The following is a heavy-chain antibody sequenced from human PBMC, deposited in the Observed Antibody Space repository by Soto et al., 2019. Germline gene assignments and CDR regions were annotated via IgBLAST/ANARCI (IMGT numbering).Heavy chain of an antibody. CDR2: IWYDGSNK. CDR3: AREVVVVPAAMRGRAAFGFDP. CDR1: GFTFSSYG. D-gene: IGHD2-2*01. Sequence: QVQLVESGGGVVQPGRSLRLSWAASGFTFSSYGMHWVRQAPGKGLEWVAVIWYDGSNKYYADSVKGRFTISRDNSKNTLYLQMNSLRAEDTAVYYCAREVVVVPAAMRGRAAFGFDPWGQGTLVTVSS. J-gene: IGHJ5*02. V-gene: IGHV3-33*01.